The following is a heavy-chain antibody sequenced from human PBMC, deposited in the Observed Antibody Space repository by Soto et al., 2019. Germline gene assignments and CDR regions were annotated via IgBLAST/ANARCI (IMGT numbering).Heavy chain of an antibody. D-gene: IGHD3-10*01. CDR1: GGSISSGDYY. CDR3: ASSQKDGWFGELFHAFDI. Sequence: SETLSLTCTVSGGSISSGDYYWSWIRQPPGKGLEWIGYIYYSGSTYYNPSLKSRVTISVDTSKNQFSLKLSSVTAADTAVYYCASSQKDGWFGELFHAFDIWGQGTMVTVSS. V-gene: IGHV4-30-4*01. J-gene: IGHJ3*02. CDR2: IYYSGST.